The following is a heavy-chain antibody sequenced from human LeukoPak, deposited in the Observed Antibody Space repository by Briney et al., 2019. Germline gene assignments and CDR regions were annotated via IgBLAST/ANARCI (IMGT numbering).Heavy chain of an antibody. Sequence: SVKVSCKASGGTFSSYAISWGRQAPGQGLEWRGGVIPIFGTANYAQKFQGRVTITADESTSTAYMELSSLRSEDTAVYYCARGGDLGTVTNYWGQGTLVTVSS. J-gene: IGHJ4*02. CDR3: ARGGDLGTVTNY. CDR1: GGTFSSYA. CDR2: VIPIFGTA. D-gene: IGHD4-17*01. V-gene: IGHV1-69*13.